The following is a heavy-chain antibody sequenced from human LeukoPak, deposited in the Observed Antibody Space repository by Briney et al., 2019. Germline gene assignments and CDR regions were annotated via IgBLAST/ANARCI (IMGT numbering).Heavy chain of an antibody. Sequence: GGSLRLSCTASGFTFGDYAMSWVRQAPGKGLEWVAVISYDGSNKYYADSVKGRFTISRDNSKNTLYLQMNSLRAEDTAVYYCAKDWSDTAQYYFDYWGQGTLVTVSS. J-gene: IGHJ4*02. CDR3: AKDWSDTAQYYFDY. CDR1: GFTFGDYA. V-gene: IGHV3-30*04. D-gene: IGHD5-18*01. CDR2: ISYDGSNK.